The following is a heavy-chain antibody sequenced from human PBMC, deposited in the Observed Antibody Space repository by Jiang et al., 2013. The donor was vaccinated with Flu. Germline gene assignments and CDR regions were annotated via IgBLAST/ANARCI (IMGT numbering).Heavy chain of an antibody. Sequence: QSGSELKKPGASVKVSCKASGYTFTSYAMNWVRQAPGQGLEWMGWINTNTGNPTYAQGFTGRFVFSLDTSVSTAYLQISSLKAEDTAVYYCVRDDGYSGYDSEPVYNYPMDVWGQGTTVTVS. V-gene: IGHV7-4-1*02. CDR2: INTNTGNP. CDR3: VRDDGYSGYDSEPVYNYPMDV. J-gene: IGHJ6*02. CDR1: GYTFTSYA. D-gene: IGHD5-12*01.